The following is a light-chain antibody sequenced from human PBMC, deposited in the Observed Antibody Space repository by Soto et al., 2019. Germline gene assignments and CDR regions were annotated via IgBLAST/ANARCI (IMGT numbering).Light chain of an antibody. Sequence: EIVMTQSPATLSVSPGERATLSCRASQSVSSNLAWYQQKPGQAPRLLIYGASTRATGIPARFSGSGSGTEFTLTISSMKSEDFAVYYCQQYNNLPPLTCGGGTKVEIK. CDR1: QSVSSN. CDR3: QQYNNLPPLT. J-gene: IGKJ4*01. V-gene: IGKV3-15*01. CDR2: GAS.